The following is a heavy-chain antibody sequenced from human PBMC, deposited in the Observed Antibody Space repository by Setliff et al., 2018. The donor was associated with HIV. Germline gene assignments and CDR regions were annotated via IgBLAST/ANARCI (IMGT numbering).Heavy chain of an antibody. CDR2: IYYSGTA. J-gene: IGHJ4*02. Sequence: ETLSLTCNVSGGSISSYYWSWIRPPPGKGLEWIGYIYYSGTADYNPSLKSRATISIDTSNNQFALKLTSMTAADTAVYFCARLKSASGYFGFDSWGQGTLVTVSS. V-gene: IGHV4-59*08. CDR1: GGSISSYY. D-gene: IGHD5-12*01. CDR3: ARLKSASGYFGFDS.